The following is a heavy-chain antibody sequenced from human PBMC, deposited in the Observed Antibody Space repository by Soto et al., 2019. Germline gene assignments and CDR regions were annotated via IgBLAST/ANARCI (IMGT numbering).Heavy chain of an antibody. CDR1: GDSIGSDIFY. J-gene: IGHJ4*02. V-gene: IGHV4-31*03. CDR2: IHYSGST. CDR3: ARGTVGYCTSGVCFGCVDH. D-gene: IGHD2-8*01. Sequence: QVQLQESRPGLVNPSQTLSLTCTVSGDSIGSDIFYWTWVRQHPGKGLDSTGYIHYSGSTYYNPSLKSRLSISVHTSKNEFSLKMTSVTAADAAVYVCARGTVGYCTSGVCFGCVDHWGQGTLVTVSS.